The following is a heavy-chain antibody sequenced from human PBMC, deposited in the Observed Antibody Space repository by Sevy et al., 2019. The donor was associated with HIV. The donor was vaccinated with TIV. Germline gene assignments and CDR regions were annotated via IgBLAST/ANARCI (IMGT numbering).Heavy chain of an antibody. CDR3: ARGYTGHEEGDY. CDR1: GYTFTDYF. CDR2: INPHSGGT. Sequence: ASVKVSCKASGYTFTDYFLHWVRQAPGQGLEWMGWINPHSGGTIFAQKFQGTVAMTRDTSISTAYLDLGRLRFDDTAVYYSARGYTGHEEGDYWGQGTLVTVSS. V-gene: IGHV1-2*02. J-gene: IGHJ4*02. D-gene: IGHD2-2*02.